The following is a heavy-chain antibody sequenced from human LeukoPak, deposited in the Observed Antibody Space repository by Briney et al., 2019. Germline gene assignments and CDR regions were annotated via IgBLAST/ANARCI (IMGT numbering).Heavy chain of an antibody. CDR1: AGSINNYY. CDR2: IYNSGSST. D-gene: IGHD3-10*01. CDR3: VRDRELTY. V-gene: IGHV4-59*01. Sequence: PSETLSLTCTVSAGSINNYYWNWIRQPPGKGLEWIGYIYNSGSSTIYNPSLQSRVTISVDMSKNQFSLRLSSVTAADTAVYFCVRDRELTYWGQGILVTVSS. J-gene: IGHJ4*02.